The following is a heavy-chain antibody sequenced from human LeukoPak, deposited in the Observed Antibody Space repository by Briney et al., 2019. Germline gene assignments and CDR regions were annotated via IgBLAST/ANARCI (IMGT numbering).Heavy chain of an antibody. Sequence: ASVKVSCKASGSTFTSYYMHWVRQAPGQGLEWMGIINPSGGSTSYAQKFQGRVTMTRDTSTSTVYMELSSLRSEDTAVYYCARERTYYYDSSGYHRAFDIWGQGTMVTVSS. V-gene: IGHV1-46*01. D-gene: IGHD3-22*01. J-gene: IGHJ3*02. CDR2: INPSGGST. CDR1: GSTFTSYY. CDR3: ARERTYYYDSSGYHRAFDI.